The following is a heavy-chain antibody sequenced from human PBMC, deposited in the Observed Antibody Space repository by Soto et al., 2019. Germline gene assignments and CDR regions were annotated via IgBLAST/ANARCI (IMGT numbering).Heavy chain of an antibody. CDR1: GFTFSSYG. CDR2: IWYDGSNK. D-gene: IGHD2-15*01. J-gene: IGHJ4*02. CDR3: ARDGYCSGGSCYSVPVFDY. V-gene: IGHV3-33*01. Sequence: QVQLVESGGGVVQPGRSRRLSCAASGFTFSSYGMHWVRQAPGKGLEWVAVIWYDGSNKYYADSVKGRFTISRDNSENTLYLQMNSLRAEDTAVYYCARDGYCSGGSCYSVPVFDYWGQGTLVTVSS.